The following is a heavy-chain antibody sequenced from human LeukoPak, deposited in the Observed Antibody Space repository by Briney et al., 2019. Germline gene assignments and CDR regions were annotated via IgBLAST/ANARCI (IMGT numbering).Heavy chain of an antibody. D-gene: IGHD3-3*01. CDR3: ARDGPHTISYYVDV. J-gene: IGHJ6*03. CDR1: GGSISSYY. Sequence: SETLSLTCTVSGGSISSYYWSWIRQPAGKGLEWIGRIYTSGSTNYNPSLKSRVTMSVDTSKNQFSLKLSSVTAADTAVYYCARDGPHTISYYVDVWGKGTTVTVSS. V-gene: IGHV4-4*07. CDR2: IYTSGST.